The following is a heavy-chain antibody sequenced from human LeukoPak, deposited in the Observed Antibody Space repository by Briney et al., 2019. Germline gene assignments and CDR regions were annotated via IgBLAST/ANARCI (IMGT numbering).Heavy chain of an antibody. D-gene: IGHD3-16*02. J-gene: IGHJ3*01. V-gene: IGHV3-23*01. CDR2: ISGSRNKT. CDR3: AKDLYGVIAPNDAFDF. CDR1: GFTFYNNA. Sequence: GGSLRLSCAASGFTFYNNAMSWVRRAPGKGLEWVSAISGSRNKTYYADSVKGRFTISRDNSKNTVYLQMNSLRAEDTAVYYCAKDLYGVIAPNDAFDFWGQGTLVTVSS.